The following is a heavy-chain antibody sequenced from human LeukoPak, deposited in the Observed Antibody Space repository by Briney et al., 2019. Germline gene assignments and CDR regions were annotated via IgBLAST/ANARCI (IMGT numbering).Heavy chain of an antibody. CDR2: IRYDGSNK. V-gene: IGHV3-30*02. Sequence: GGSLRLSCAASRFTFSSYGMHWVRQAPGKGLEWVAFIRYDGSNKYYADSVKGRFTISRDNSKNTLYLQMNSLRAEDTAVYYCAKDLGNYDFWSGYYTGDYFDYWGQGTLVTVSS. CDR1: RFTFSSYG. D-gene: IGHD3-3*01. CDR3: AKDLGNYDFWSGYYTGDYFDY. J-gene: IGHJ4*02.